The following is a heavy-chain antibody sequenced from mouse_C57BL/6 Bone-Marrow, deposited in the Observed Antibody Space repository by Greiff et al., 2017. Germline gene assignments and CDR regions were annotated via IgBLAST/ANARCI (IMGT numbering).Heavy chain of an antibody. D-gene: IGHD1-1*01. CDR1: GFSLTSYG. V-gene: IGHV2-5*01. J-gene: IGHJ4*01. CDR3: AIHYYSSSYDYAMDC. Sequence: VKVVESGPGLVQPSQSLSITCTVSGFSLTSYGVHWVRQSPGKGLEWLGVIWRGGSTDYNAAFMSRLSITKDNSKSQVFFKMNSLQADDTAIYYCAIHYYSSSYDYAMDCWGQGTSVTVSS. CDR2: IWRGGST.